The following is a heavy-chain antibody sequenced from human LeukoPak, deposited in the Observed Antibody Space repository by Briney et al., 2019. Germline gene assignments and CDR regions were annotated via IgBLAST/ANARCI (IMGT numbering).Heavy chain of an antibody. CDR3: ARGYCTNGVCGRDY. V-gene: IGHV1-2*02. Sequence: ASVKVSCKASGYTFTDYYMHWVRQAPGQGLEWMGWINPNSGGTNYAQKFQGRVTMTRDTSISTAYMELSRLRSDDTAVYYCARGYCTNGVCGRDYWGQGTLVTVSS. D-gene: IGHD2-8*01. CDR1: GYTFTDYY. CDR2: INPNSGGT. J-gene: IGHJ4*02.